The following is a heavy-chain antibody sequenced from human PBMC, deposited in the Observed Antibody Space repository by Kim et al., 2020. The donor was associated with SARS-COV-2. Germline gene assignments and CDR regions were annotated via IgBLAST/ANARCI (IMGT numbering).Heavy chain of an antibody. D-gene: IGHD3-10*01. CDR3: AKDRYGSGSYYDY. CDR1: GFTFDDYA. V-gene: IGHV3-9*03. Sequence: GGSLRLSCAASGFTFDDYAMHWVRQAPGKGLEWVSGISWNSGSIGYVDSVKGRFTISRDNAKNSLYLQMNSLRAEDMALYYCAKDRYGSGSYYDYWGQGTLVTVSS. CDR2: ISWNSGSI. J-gene: IGHJ4*02.